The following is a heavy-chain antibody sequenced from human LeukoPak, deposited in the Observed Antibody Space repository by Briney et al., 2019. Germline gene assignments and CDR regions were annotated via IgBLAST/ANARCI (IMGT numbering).Heavy chain of an antibody. J-gene: IGHJ6*03. CDR3: ARVQVVITQSYYYYYMDV. V-gene: IGHV3-21*01. Sequence: GGSLRLSCVASGFSFSKYSMNWVRQAPGKGLEWVSSMSISTSTFIYYADSVKGRFTISRDNAKNTLYLQMNSLRAEDTAVYYCARVQVVITQSYYYYYMDVWGKGTTVTVSS. CDR2: MSISTSTFI. CDR1: GFSFSKYS. D-gene: IGHD3-22*01.